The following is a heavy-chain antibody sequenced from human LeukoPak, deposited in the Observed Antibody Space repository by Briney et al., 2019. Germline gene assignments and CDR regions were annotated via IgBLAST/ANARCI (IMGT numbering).Heavy chain of an antibody. Sequence: SETLSLTCAVYGGSFSGYYWSWIRQPPGKGLEWIGEINHRGSTNYNPSLKSRVTISVDTSKNQFSLKLSSVTAADTAVYYCAGPGAARLDYWGRGALVTVSS. J-gene: IGHJ4*02. V-gene: IGHV4-34*01. D-gene: IGHD6-6*01. CDR3: AGPGAARLDY. CDR1: GGSFSGYY. CDR2: INHRGST.